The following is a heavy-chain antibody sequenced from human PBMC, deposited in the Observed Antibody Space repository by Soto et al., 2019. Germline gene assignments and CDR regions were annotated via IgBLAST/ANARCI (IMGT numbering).Heavy chain of an antibody. Sequence: GGSLRLSCAASGFTFSSYGMHWVRQAPGKGLEWVAVISYDGSNKYYADSVKGRFTISRDDSKNTLYLQMNSLRAEDTAAYYCAKAVVTYYYGSGSYNWFDPWGQGTLVTVSS. CDR1: GFTFSSYG. CDR3: AKAVVTYYYGSGSYNWFDP. CDR2: ISYDGSNK. J-gene: IGHJ5*02. V-gene: IGHV3-30*18. D-gene: IGHD3-10*01.